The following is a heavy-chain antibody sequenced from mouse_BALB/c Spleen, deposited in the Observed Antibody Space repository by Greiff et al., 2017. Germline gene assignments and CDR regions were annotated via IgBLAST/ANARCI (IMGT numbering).Heavy chain of an antibody. J-gene: IGHJ4*01. CDR3: ARSDYYGSSYYYAMDY. D-gene: IGHD1-1*01. V-gene: IGHV1-18*01. CDR1: GYSFTGYT. CDR2: INPYNGGT. Sequence: VQLKESGPELVKPGASMKISCKASGYSFTGYTMNWVKQSHGKNLEWIGLINPYNGGTSYNQKFKGKATLTVDKSSSTAYMELLSLTSEDSAVYYCARSDYYGSSYYYAMDYWGQGTSVTVSS.